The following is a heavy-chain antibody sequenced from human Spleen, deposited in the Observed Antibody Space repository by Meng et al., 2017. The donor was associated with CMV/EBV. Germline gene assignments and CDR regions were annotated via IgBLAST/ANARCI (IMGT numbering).Heavy chain of an antibody. CDR2: ISTTSTYI. Sequence: GGSLRLSCAASGFTFSAYSMNWVRQAPGKGLEWVSSISTTSTYIYYSESVKGRFTISRDNAKNSLYLQMNSLRAEDTAVYYCAGHNGGSGSYSYYYYYGMDVWGQGTTVTVSS. V-gene: IGHV3-21*01. J-gene: IGHJ6*02. CDR1: GFTFSAYS. D-gene: IGHD3-10*01. CDR3: AGHNGGSGSYSYYYYYGMDV.